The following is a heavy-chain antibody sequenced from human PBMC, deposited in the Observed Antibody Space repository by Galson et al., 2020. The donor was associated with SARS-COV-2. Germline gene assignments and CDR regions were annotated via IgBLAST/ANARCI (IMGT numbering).Heavy chain of an antibody. CDR2: ISTSSSYT. CDR3: ARDEGIRGYHDGRLYYGMDV. D-gene: IGHD5-18*01. V-gene: IGHV3-21*01. CDR1: GFPFSTYS. Sequence: NSGGSLRLSCAASGFPFSTYSMNWVRLAPGKGLEWVSSISTSSSYTYYVDSVKGRFSISRDNPRNSLYLQMNSLRAEDTVVYYCARDEGIRGYHDGRLYYGMDVWGQGTTVTVSS. J-gene: IGHJ6*02.